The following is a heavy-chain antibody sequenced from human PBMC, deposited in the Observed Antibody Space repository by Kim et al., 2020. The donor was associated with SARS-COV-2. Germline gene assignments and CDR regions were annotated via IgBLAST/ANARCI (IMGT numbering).Heavy chain of an antibody. CDR1: GYSFTSYW. J-gene: IGHJ4*02. V-gene: IGHV5-51*01. Sequence: GESLKISCKGSGYSFTSYWIGWVRQMPGKXLEWXGXXYPGDSDTRYSPSXQGQVTNSADKSISTAYLQWSSLKXSDXAKYYCARLGPRREFDYRRQGTLVT. D-gene: IGHD3-16*01. CDR3: ARLGPRREFDY. CDR2: XYPGDSDT.